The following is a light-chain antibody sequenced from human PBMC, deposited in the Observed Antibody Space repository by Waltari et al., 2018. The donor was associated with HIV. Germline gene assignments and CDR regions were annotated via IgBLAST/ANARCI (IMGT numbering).Light chain of an antibody. Sequence: QSALTQSPSASGSPGQAVTISCSGTSSDVGTYDLVSWYQKHTGKAPKLLIYDVYKRPSGVPHRFSGSKSGNTASLTVSGLQAEDEANYYCSSYAGSKNRVVFGGGTFLTVL. CDR1: SSDVGTYDL. CDR2: DVY. V-gene: IGLV2-8*01. J-gene: IGLJ2*01. CDR3: SSYAGSKNRVV.